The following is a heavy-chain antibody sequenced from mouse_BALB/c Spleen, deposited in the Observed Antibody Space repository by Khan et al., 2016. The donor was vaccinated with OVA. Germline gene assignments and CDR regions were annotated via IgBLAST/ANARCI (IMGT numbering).Heavy chain of an antibody. V-gene: IGHV1-77*01. CDR2: IYPGSGDT. Sequence: QVRLQQSGAELARPGASVKLSCKASGYTFTDYYINWVKQRTGQGLEWIGEIYPGSGDTYYNERFKGKATLTADKSSSTAYMQLSSLTSEASAVYFYARRNYFGYTFAYWGQGTLVTVSA. CDR3: ARRNYFGYTFAY. D-gene: IGHD1-2*01. CDR1: GYTFTDYY. J-gene: IGHJ3*01.